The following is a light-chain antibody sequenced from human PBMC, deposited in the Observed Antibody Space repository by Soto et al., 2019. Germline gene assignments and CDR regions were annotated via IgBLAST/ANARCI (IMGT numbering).Light chain of an antibody. CDR3: QQYYSVPYT. Sequence: DIVMTQSPDSLAVSLGERATINCKSSQSLLYSSNNKDYLAWYQQRPGQPPKLLIYWAFTRESGVPDRFSGSGSGTDFTLTVSSLQAEDVAVYYCQQYYSVPYTFGQRTRLEIK. CDR2: WAF. V-gene: IGKV4-1*01. CDR1: QSLLYSSNNKDY. J-gene: IGKJ2*01.